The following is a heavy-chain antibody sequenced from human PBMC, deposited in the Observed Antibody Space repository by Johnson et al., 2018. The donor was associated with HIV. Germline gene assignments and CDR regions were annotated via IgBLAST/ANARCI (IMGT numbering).Heavy chain of an antibody. CDR1: GFTVSSNY. CDR2: IYSGGST. V-gene: IGHV3-66*02. Sequence: EKLVESGGGLVQPGGSLRLSCAASGFTVSSNYMSWVRQAPGKGLEWVSVIYSGGSTYYADSVKGRFTISRDNSKNTLYLQMNSLRAEDTAVYYCARDQIAAAGAFDIWGQGTMVTVSS. J-gene: IGHJ3*02. CDR3: ARDQIAAAGAFDI. D-gene: IGHD6-13*01.